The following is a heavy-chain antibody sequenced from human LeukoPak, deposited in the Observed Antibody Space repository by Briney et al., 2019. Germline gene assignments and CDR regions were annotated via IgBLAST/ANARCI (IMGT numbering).Heavy chain of an antibody. Sequence: ESLKISCKCSGYTFTSYWIGWVRHMPGKGLDWMGILYPGDSNTRYSPSFQGQVTISADKSIRPAYLQWSSLKASDTAMYYCARHSGRYYIEYYFDYWGQGTLVTVSS. J-gene: IGHJ4*02. CDR1: GYTFTSYW. CDR3: ARHSGRYYIEYYFDY. CDR2: LYPGDSNT. D-gene: IGHD1-26*01. V-gene: IGHV5-51*01.